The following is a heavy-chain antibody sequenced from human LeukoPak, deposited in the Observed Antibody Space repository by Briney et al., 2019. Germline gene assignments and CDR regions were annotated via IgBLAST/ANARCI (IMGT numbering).Heavy chain of an antibody. V-gene: IGHV3-53*01. CDR1: GFTFTTYW. J-gene: IGHJ4*02. Sequence: GGSLTLSCATSGFTFTTYWVNWVRQAPGKGLEWVSVIYSGGSTYYADSVKGRFTISRDNSKNTLYLQMNSLRAEDTAVYYCARGDCGGDCSIDHWGQGTLVTVSS. CDR2: IYSGGST. D-gene: IGHD2-21*02. CDR3: ARGDCGGDCSIDH.